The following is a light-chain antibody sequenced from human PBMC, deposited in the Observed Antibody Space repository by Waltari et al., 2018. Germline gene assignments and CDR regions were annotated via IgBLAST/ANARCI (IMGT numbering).Light chain of an antibody. V-gene: IGLV1-44*01. CDR1: WSNIGTNV. J-gene: IGLJ2*01. CDR2: SNN. CDR3: SAWDDSLNGHVI. Sequence: QSLLTQPPSASGTPGQTVTISCSGSWSNIGTNVVSWYQQLPGTAPKLLIHSNNQRPSGVPDRFSCSKSCTSASLAISGLQSADEADYYCSAWDDSLNGHVIFGGGTKLTVL.